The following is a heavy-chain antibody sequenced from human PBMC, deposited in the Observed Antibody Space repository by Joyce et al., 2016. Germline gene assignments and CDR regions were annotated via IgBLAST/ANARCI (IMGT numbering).Heavy chain of an antibody. D-gene: IGHD6-6*01. Sequence: EVQLVDSGGVVVQPGGSLRLSCEAFGFIFDDYTMFWVRQPPGKGLEWVSLITWDAGSIYYADSVKDRFTISRDNSKNALFLQINSLKTEDTALYYCAKDKYMRSSRESHFHHWGQGTPVIVSS. J-gene: IGHJ1*01. CDR2: ITWDAGSI. V-gene: IGHV3-43*01. CDR1: GFIFDDYT. CDR3: AKDKYMRSSRESHFHH.